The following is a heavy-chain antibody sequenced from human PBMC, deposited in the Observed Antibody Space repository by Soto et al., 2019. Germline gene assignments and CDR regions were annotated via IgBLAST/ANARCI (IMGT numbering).Heavy chain of an antibody. CDR1: GFTFDDYA. J-gene: IGHJ4*02. CDR3: AKASTYVTMVRGVFDY. Sequence: GGSLRLSCAASGFTFDDYAMHWVRQAPGKGLEWVSGISWNSGSIGYADSVKGRFTISRDNAKNSLYLQMNSLRAEDTALYYCAKASTYVTMVRGVFDYWGQGTLVTVSS. V-gene: IGHV3-9*01. D-gene: IGHD3-10*01. CDR2: ISWNSGSI.